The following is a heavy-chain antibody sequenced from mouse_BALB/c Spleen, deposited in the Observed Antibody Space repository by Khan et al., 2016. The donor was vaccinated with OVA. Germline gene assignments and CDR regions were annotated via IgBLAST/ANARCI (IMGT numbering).Heavy chain of an antibody. Sequence: QVQLQQSGAELAKPGASVKMSCKASGYTFTTYWMHWVKQRPGQGLEWIGYINPTSGYTDYNQKFKDKATLTADKSSSTAYMQLSSLTSDDSAVYCCARDRIDSWGQGTTLTVSS. V-gene: IGHV1-7*01. CDR1: GYTFTTYW. CDR2: INPTSGYT. J-gene: IGHJ2*01. D-gene: IGHD2-14*01. CDR3: ARDRIDS.